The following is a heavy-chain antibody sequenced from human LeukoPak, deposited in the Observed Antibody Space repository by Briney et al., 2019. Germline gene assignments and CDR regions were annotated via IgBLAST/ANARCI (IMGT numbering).Heavy chain of an antibody. V-gene: IGHV3-23*01. J-gene: IGHJ4*02. Sequence: PGGSLRLSCAASGFTFSSYAMSWVRQAPGKGLEWVSGMSDSGSTTYYADSVKGRFTISRDNSKNTLYPQINSLRAEDTALYYCAKHSGSYSDPTAFDYWGQGTLVTVSS. CDR1: GFTFSSYA. D-gene: IGHD1-26*01. CDR2: MSDSGSTT. CDR3: AKHSGSYSDPTAFDY.